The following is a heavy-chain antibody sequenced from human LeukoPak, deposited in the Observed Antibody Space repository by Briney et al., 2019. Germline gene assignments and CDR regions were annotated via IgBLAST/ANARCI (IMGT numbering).Heavy chain of an antibody. CDR3: ARVVGRSYGSGSSRLYYFDY. J-gene: IGHJ4*02. D-gene: IGHD3-10*01. CDR1: GYTFTSYG. V-gene: IGHV1-18*01. Sequence: GASVKVSCKASGYTFTSYGISWVRQAPGQGLEWMGWISAYNGNTNYAQKLQGRVTMTTDTSTSTAYMEVRSLRSDDTAVYYCARVVGRSYGSGSSRLYYFDYWGQGTLVTVSS. CDR2: ISAYNGNT.